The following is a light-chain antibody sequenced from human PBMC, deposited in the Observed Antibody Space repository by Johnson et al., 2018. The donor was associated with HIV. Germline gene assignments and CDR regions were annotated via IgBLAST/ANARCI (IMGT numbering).Light chain of an antibody. CDR1: SSNIGNNY. V-gene: IGLV1-51*01. J-gene: IGLJ1*01. Sequence: SVLTQSPSVSAAPGQKVPISCSGSSSNIGNNYVSWYQQLPGTAPKLLIYDNNKRPSGIPDRFSGSKSGTSATLGITGLQTGDEADYYCGTWDSSLSAYVFGTGTKVTVL. CDR3: GTWDSSLSAYV. CDR2: DNN.